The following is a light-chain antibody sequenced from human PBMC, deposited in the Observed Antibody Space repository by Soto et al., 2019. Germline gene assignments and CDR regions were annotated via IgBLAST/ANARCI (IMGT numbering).Light chain of an antibody. CDR1: SSKIGNIF. CDR2: ENN. Sequence: QSVLTQPPSVSAAPGQKVTISCSGSSSKIGNIFVSWYQQLPGTAPKLLIYENNKRPSGIPDRFSGSKSGTSATLGITVLQTGDEADYYCGTWDSSLSAGGVFGTGTKVTVL. V-gene: IGLV1-51*02. J-gene: IGLJ1*01. CDR3: GTWDSSLSAGGV.